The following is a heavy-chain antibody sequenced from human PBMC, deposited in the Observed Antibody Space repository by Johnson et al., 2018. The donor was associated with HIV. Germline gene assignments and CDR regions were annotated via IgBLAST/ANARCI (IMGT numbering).Heavy chain of an antibody. J-gene: IGHJ3*02. V-gene: IGHV3-30*03. CDR2: ISYDGSNK. D-gene: IGHD2-15*01. CDR3: AREPEGWAFDI. Sequence: QVQLVESGGGLVQPGGSLRLSCAASGFTFSRYGMHWVSQAPGKGLEWVAVISYDGSNKYYADSVKGRFTISRDNSKNTLYLQMNSLRAEDTAVYYCAREPEGWAFDIWGQGTMVIVSS. CDR1: GFTFSRYG.